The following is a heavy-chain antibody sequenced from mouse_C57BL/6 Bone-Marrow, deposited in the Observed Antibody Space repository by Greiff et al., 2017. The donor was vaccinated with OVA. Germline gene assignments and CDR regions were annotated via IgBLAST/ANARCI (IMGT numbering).Heavy chain of an antibody. Sequence: DVKLVESGGGLVKPGGSLKLSCAASGFTFSSYAMSWVRQTPEKRLEWVATISDGGSYTYYPDNVKGRFTISRDNAKNNLYLQMSHLKSEDTAMYYCARDRGPWGQGTLVTVSA. CDR1: GFTFSSYA. V-gene: IGHV5-4*01. J-gene: IGHJ3*01. CDR2: ISDGGSYT. CDR3: ARDRGP. D-gene: IGHD3-1*01.